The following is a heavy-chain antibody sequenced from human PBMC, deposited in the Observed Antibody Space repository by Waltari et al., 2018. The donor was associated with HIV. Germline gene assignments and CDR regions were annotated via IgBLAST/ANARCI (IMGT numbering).Heavy chain of an antibody. V-gene: IGHV3-48*01. CDR3: ATALEANWFDS. J-gene: IGHJ5*01. CDR1: GFRATGKA. D-gene: IGHD1-1*01. CDR2: ISVSGTTI. Sequence: EVRLVESGGRLVQPGGSLRLSCAAAGFRATGKAMSWVRQAPDKGPEWISYISVSGTTIYYADSVKGRFTISKDNAKNSLFLQMNSLRPEDTALYYCATALEANWFDSWGQGTLVTVSS.